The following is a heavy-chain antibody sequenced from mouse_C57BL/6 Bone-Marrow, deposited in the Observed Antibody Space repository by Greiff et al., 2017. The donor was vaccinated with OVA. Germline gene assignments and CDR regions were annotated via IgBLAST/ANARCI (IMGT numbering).Heavy chain of an antibody. V-gene: IGHV1-19*01. CDR3: ARGGWLLGWYFDV. CDR2: INPYNGGT. D-gene: IGHD2-3*01. J-gene: IGHJ1*03. CDR1: GYTFTDYY. Sequence: EVQLQQSGPVLVKPGASVKMSCKASGYTFTDYYMNWVKQSHGKSLEWIGVINPYNGGTSYNQKFKGKATLTVDKSSSTAYMELNSLTSEDSAVYYCARGGWLLGWYFDVWGTGTTVTVSS.